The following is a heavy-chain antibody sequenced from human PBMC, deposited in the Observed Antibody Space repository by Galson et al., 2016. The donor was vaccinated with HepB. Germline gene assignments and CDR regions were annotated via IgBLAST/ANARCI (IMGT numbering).Heavy chain of an antibody. D-gene: IGHD1-1*01. J-gene: IGHJ3*02. Sequence: TLSLTCTVSGGSISTTCYYWSWIRQHPGKGLEWIGHIYHSGSTFYDPSLKSRLTMSVDTSKNQFSLKLSRVTAADTAVYYCAERTTGGAFDIWGQGTMVSVSS. V-gene: IGHV4-31*03. CDR2: IYHSGST. CDR3: AERTTGGAFDI. CDR1: GGSISTTCYY.